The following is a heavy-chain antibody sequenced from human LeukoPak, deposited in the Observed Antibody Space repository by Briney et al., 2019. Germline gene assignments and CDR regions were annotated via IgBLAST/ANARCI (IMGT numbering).Heavy chain of an antibody. D-gene: IGHD5-24*01. V-gene: IGHV3-43*02. CDR3: ARWARADSDY. CDR2: IGGNARRT. Sequence: GGSLRLSCAASGFTFDGYAMHWVRQAPGKGLEWVALIGGNARRTYYADSVKGRFTISRDNSKNTLYLQMNSLRAEDTAVYYCARWARADSDYWGQGTLVTVSS. CDR1: GFTFDGYA. J-gene: IGHJ4*02.